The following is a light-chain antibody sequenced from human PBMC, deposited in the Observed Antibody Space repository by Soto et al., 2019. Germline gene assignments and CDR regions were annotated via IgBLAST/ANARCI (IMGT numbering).Light chain of an antibody. CDR3: SSYTTSTSFIL. V-gene: IGLV1-40*01. J-gene: IGLJ2*01. CDR2: AND. Sequence: QSVLTQPPSVSGAPGQRLTISCAGTSSNIGAGFDVHWYQQLPGTAPKLLIYANDDRPSGVSNRFSGSKSGNTASLTISGLQAEDEAYYYCSSYTTSTSFILFGGGTKLTVL. CDR1: SSNIGAGFD.